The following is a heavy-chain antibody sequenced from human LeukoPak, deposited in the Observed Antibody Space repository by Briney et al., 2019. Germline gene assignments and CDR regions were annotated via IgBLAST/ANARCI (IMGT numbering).Heavy chain of an antibody. Sequence: PSETLSLTCAVYGGSFSGYYWSWIRQPPGKGLEWIGEINHSGSTNYNPSLKSRVTISVDTSKNQFSLKLSSVTAADTAVYYCARRRLYDSSGYAFDYWGQGTLVTVSS. CDR3: ARRRLYDSSGYAFDY. D-gene: IGHD3-22*01. CDR2: INHSGST. CDR1: GGSFSGYY. J-gene: IGHJ4*02. V-gene: IGHV4-34*01.